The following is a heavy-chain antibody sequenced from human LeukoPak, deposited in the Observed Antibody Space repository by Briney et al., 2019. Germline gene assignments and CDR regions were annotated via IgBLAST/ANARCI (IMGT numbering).Heavy chain of an antibody. Sequence: GGSLRLSCAASGFTFSSYWMHWVRHAPGKGLVWVSRINSDGGSTSYADSVKGRFTISRDNAKNTLYLQMNSLRAEDTAVYYCAREGFENYYYYMDVWGKGTTVTVSS. CDR3: AREGFENYYYYMDV. CDR2: INSDGGST. CDR1: GFTFSSYW. D-gene: IGHD3-10*01. J-gene: IGHJ6*03. V-gene: IGHV3-74*01.